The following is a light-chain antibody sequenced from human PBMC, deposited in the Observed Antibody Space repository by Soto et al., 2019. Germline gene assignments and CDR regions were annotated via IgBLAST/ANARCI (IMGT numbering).Light chain of an antibody. J-gene: IGKJ3*01. CDR2: GAS. CDR1: QSVSSN. V-gene: IGKV3-15*01. Sequence: DIVMTQSPATLSVSPGDRATLSCRASQSVSSNLAWYQQKPGQAPMLLIYGASTRATGIPARFSGSGSGTEFTLTISIRQSEDFAVYYCQQYNNWPRGTFGPGTKVDIK. CDR3: QQYNNWPRGT.